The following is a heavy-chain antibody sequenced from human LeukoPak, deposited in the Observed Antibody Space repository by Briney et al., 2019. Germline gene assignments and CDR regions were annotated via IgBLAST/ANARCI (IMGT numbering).Heavy chain of an antibody. CDR1: GYTFTNYY. J-gene: IGHJ4*02. Sequence: ASVKVSCKASGYTFTNYYMHWVRQAPGQGLEWMGLINPTGSSTNYAQKFRGRVTMTRDTSTTTVYMELSSLRAEDTAVYYCAKDQYGGNPQYYFDYWGQGTLVTVSS. CDR2: INPTGSST. D-gene: IGHD4-23*01. CDR3: AKDQYGGNPQYYFDY. V-gene: IGHV1-46*01.